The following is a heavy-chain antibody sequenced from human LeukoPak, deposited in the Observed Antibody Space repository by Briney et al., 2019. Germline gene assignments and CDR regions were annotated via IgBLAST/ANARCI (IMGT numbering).Heavy chain of an antibody. Sequence: SETLSLTCAVSGGSISSSNWWSWVRQPPGKGLEWIGEIYHSGSTNYNPSLRSRVTISVDTSKNQFSLKLSSVTAADTAVYYCARGAHCSSTSCYDPGLDYWGQGTLVTVSS. CDR2: IYHSGST. D-gene: IGHD2-2*01. V-gene: IGHV4-4*02. J-gene: IGHJ4*02. CDR1: GGSISSSNW. CDR3: ARGAHCSSTSCYDPGLDY.